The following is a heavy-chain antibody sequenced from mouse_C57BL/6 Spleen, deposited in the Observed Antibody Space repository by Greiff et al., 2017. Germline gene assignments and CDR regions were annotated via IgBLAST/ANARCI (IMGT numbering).Heavy chain of an antibody. Sequence: EVKLQQSGPELVKPGASVKISCKASGYTFTDYYMNWVKQSHGKSLEWIGDINPNNGGTSYNQKFKGKATLTVDKSSSTAYMELRSLTSEDSAVYYCATYDYEYYYAMDNGGKGTSVTVSS. CDR2: INPNNGGT. CDR3: ATYDYEYYYAMDN. D-gene: IGHD2-4*01. CDR1: GYTFTDYY. J-gene: IGHJ4*01. V-gene: IGHV1-26*01.